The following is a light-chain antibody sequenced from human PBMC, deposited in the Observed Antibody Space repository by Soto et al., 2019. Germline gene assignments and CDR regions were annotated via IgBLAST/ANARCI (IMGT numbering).Light chain of an antibody. Sequence: LSQSPCTLSLSTGDRATLACRASQSVSSSYLAWYQQKPGQAPRLLIYGASSRATGIPDRFSGSGSGTDFTLTISRLEPEDFAVYYCQQYGSSPRAFAQGTKVDI. V-gene: IGKV3-20*01. CDR3: QQYGSSPRA. CDR1: QSVSSSY. J-gene: IGKJ1*01. CDR2: GAS.